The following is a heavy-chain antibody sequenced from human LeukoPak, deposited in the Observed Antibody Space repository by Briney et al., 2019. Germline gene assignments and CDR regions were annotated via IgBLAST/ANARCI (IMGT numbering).Heavy chain of an antibody. J-gene: IGHJ6*03. CDR2: INWNGGST. D-gene: IGHD2-15*01. CDR3: ARIGRRADCSGGSCYSARYYYYMDV. V-gene: IGHV3-20*04. Sequence: GGSLRLSCAASGFTFDDYGMSWVRQAPGKGLEWVSGINWNGGSTGYADSVKGRFTISRDNAKNSLYLQMNSLRAEDTAVYYCARIGRRADCSGGSCYSARYYYYMDVWGKGTTVTISS. CDR1: GFTFDDYG.